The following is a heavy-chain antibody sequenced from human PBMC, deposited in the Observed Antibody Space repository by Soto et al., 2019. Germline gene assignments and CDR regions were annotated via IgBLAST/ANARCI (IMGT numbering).Heavy chain of an antibody. Sequence: GGSLRLSCAASGFTFSSYGMHWVRQAPGKGLEWVAVIWYDGSNKYYADSVKGRFTISRDNSKNTLYLQMNSLRAEDTAVYYCARARGGYSSGPFDYWGQGTLVTVSS. CDR3: ARARGGYSSGPFDY. CDR2: IWYDGSNK. CDR1: GFTFSSYG. V-gene: IGHV3-33*01. J-gene: IGHJ4*02. D-gene: IGHD6-19*01.